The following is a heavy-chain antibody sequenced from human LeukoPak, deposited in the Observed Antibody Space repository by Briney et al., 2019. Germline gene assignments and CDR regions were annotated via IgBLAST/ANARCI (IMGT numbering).Heavy chain of an antibody. D-gene: IGHD3-10*01. CDR2: IYYSGST. J-gene: IGHJ4*02. Sequence: SETLSLTCTVSGGSISSSSYYWGWIRQPPGKGLKWIGSIYYSGSTYYNPSLKSRVTISVDTSKNQFSLKLSSVTAADTAVYYCARIYGSGSYYSDYWGQGTLVTVSS. CDR3: ARIYGSGSYYSDY. CDR1: GGSISSSSYY. V-gene: IGHV4-39*01.